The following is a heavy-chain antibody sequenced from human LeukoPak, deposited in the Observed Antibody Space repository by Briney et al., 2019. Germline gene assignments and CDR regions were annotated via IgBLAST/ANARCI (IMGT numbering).Heavy chain of an antibody. CDR3: ARGPYSYDSSGAFDI. V-gene: IGHV4-61*02. CDR1: GDSISSGDYY. D-gene: IGHD3-22*01. Sequence: SETLSLTCTVSGDSISSGDYYWSWIRQPAGKGLEGIGRISMTGSTNYNPSLKSRVTISVDTSKYQSSLKLSSVTAADTAVYFCARGPYSYDSSGAFDIWGQGTMVTVSS. CDR2: ISMTGST. J-gene: IGHJ3*02.